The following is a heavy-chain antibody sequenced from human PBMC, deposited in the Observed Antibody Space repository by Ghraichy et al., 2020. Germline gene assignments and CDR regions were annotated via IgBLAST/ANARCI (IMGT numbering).Heavy chain of an antibody. CDR2: IYYSGST. CDR3: ARGIAAAGTDY. J-gene: IGHJ4*02. Sequence: SQTLSLTCTVSGGSISSYYWSWIRQPPGKGLEWIGYIYYSGSTNYNPSLKSRVTISVDTSKNQFSLKLSSVTAADTAVYYCARGIAAAGTDYWGQGTLVTVSS. D-gene: IGHD6-13*01. CDR1: GGSISSYY. V-gene: IGHV4-59*01.